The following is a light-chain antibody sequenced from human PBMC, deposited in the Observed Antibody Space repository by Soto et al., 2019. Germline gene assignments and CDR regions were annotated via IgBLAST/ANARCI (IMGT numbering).Light chain of an antibody. CDR1: QSCGSSY. CDR2: GTS. J-gene: IGKJ2*01. CDR3: QQFGNSPYT. Sequence: EIVLTQSPGTLPLSPGERTTLSCRASQSCGSSYLAWYQQKRGQAPRLLIYGTSSRAAGIPDRFSGSGSGTDFPLTISRLEPEELAVYYCQQFGNSPYTFGQGTKVDIK. V-gene: IGKV3-20*01.